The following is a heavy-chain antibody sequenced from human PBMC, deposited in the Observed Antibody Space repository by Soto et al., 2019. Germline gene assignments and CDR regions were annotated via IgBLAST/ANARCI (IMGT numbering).Heavy chain of an antibody. V-gene: IGHV1-3*01. CDR1: GYTFTSYA. D-gene: IGHD5-12*01. CDR3: ARDLVRYSGYDFGY. J-gene: IGHJ4*02. CDR2: INAGNGNT. Sequence: ASVKVSCKASGYTFTSYAMHWVRQAPGQRLEWMGWINAGNGNTKYSQRFQGRVTITRDTSADTAYMEMSSLTSEDTAVYYCARDLVRYSGYDFGYWGQGTLVTVSS.